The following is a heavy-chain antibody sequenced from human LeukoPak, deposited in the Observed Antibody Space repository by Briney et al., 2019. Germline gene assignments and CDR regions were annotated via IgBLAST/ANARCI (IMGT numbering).Heavy chain of an antibody. CDR3: APLAYYYDSSGYYRSS. CDR2: INHSGST. J-gene: IGHJ4*02. CDR1: GYSISSGYY. D-gene: IGHD3-22*01. Sequence: PSETLSLTCTVSGYSISSGYYWSWIRQPPGKGLEWIGEINHSGSTNYNPSLKSRVTISVDTSKNQFSLKLSSVTAADTAVYYCAPLAYYYDSSGYYRSSWGQGTLVTVSS. V-gene: IGHV4-38-2*02.